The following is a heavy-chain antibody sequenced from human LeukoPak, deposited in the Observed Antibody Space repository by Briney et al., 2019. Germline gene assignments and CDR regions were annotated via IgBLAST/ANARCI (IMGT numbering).Heavy chain of an antibody. CDR2: IYPDDSHT. Sequence: GESLKISCKASRYNFNMYWIGWVRQMPGKGLEWMGIIYPDDSHTIYSPSFQGQVTISVDKSISTAYLQWSSLKASDTAMYYCARCISSGYYYSDYWGQGILVTVSS. CDR3: ARCISSGYYYSDY. J-gene: IGHJ4*02. D-gene: IGHD3-22*01. CDR1: RYNFNMYW. V-gene: IGHV5-51*01.